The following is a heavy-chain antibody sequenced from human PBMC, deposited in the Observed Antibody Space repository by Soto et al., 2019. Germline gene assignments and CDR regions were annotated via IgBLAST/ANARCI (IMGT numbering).Heavy chain of an antibody. D-gene: IGHD4-17*01. Sequence: QVQLVQSGAEVKKPGSSVKVSCKASGGTFSSYAISWVRQAPGQGLEWMGGIIPIFGTANYAQKFQGRVTITADEATSTAYMELSSLRSEDTAVYYCASIGEGHQHDAFDTWGQGTMVTVSS. CDR1: GGTFSSYA. J-gene: IGHJ3*02. CDR3: ASIGEGHQHDAFDT. V-gene: IGHV1-69*01. CDR2: IIPIFGTA.